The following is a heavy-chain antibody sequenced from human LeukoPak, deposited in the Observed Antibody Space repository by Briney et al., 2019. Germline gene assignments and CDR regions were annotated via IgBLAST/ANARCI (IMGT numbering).Heavy chain of an antibody. V-gene: IGHV4-39*07. CDR3: ARVSADTVTRYGMDV. J-gene: IGHJ6*02. CDR2: IYYSGST. CDR1: GGSISSSSYY. D-gene: IGHD4-4*01. Sequence: SSETLSLTCTVSGGSISSSSYYWGWIRQPPGKGLEWIGSIYYSGSTYYNPSLKSRVTISVDTSKNQLSLKLTSVTAGDTAVYYCARVSADTVTRYGMDVWGQGTTVTVSS.